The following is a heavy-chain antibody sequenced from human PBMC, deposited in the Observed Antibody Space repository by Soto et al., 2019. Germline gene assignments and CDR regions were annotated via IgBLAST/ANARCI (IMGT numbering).Heavy chain of an antibody. J-gene: IGHJ4*02. CDR1: GYTFTSYA. Sequence: ASVKVSCKASGYTFTSYAMHWVRQAPGQRLEWMGWINAGNGNTKYSQKFQGRVTITRDTSASTAYMELSSLRSEDTAVYYCARGPRNYDILTGYYIYFDYWGQGTLVTVSS. D-gene: IGHD3-9*01. V-gene: IGHV1-3*01. CDR3: ARGPRNYDILTGYYIYFDY. CDR2: INAGNGNT.